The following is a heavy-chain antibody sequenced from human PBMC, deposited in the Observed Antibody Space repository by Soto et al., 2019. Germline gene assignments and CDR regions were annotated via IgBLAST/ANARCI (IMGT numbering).Heavy chain of an antibody. CDR2: TRQDGGQS. D-gene: IGHD6-19*01. V-gene: IGHV3-7*01. J-gene: IGHJ4*02. Sequence: EVQLVESGGGLVQPGGSLRLSCEASGFTLSSYWMRWIRQAPGKGLEWVANTRQDGGQSYLVDSVQGRFTITRDNAKNSVYLQMNSLRAEDTAVYYCGRDGSTGWHFDSWGQGTLVTVSS. CDR3: GRDGSTGWHFDS. CDR1: GFTLSSYW.